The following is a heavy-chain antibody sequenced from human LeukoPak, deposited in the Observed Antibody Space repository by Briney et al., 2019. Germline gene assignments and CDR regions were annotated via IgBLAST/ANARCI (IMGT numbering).Heavy chain of an antibody. Sequence: GGSLRLSCAASGFTFSDYAMSWVRQAPGKGLEYVSAISSNGGSTYYANSVKGRFTISRDNSKNSLYLQMGSLRAEDMAVYYCARVGTGDGYYPNTGGYFDYWGQGTLVTVSS. CDR1: GFTFSDYA. D-gene: IGHD5-24*01. V-gene: IGHV3-64*01. J-gene: IGHJ4*02. CDR3: ARVGTGDGYYPNTGGYFDY. CDR2: ISSNGGST.